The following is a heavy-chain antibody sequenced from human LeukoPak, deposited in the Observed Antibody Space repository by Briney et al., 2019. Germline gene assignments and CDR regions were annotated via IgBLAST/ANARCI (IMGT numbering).Heavy chain of an antibody. CDR2: IYYSGST. V-gene: IGHV4-39*07. Sequence: SETLSLTCTVSGGSISSGGYYWSWIRQPPGKGLEWIGSIYYSGSTYYNPSLKSRVTISVDMSKNQFSLHLTSVTAADTAVYYCAAVPYCGGGRCNAYFNYWGLGNQVAVSS. J-gene: IGHJ4*02. CDR3: AAVPYCGGGRCNAYFNY. CDR1: GGSISSGGYY. D-gene: IGHD2-15*01.